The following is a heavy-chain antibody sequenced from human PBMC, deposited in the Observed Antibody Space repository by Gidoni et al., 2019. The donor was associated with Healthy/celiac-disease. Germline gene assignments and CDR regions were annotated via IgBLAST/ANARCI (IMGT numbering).Heavy chain of an antibody. D-gene: IGHD2-21*02. CDR2: IWYDGSNK. Sequence: QVQLVASGGGVVQPGRSLRLSCEASGFPFSSYGMHWVRQAPGKGLEWVAVIWYDGSNKYYADSVKGRFTISRDNSKNTLYLQMNSLRAEDTAVYYCARGLVVTAILDAFDIWGQGTMVTVSS. V-gene: IGHV3-33*01. CDR3: ARGLVVTAILDAFDI. J-gene: IGHJ3*02. CDR1: GFPFSSYG.